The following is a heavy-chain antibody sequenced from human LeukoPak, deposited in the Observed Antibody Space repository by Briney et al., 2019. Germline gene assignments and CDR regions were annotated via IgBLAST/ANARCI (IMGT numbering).Heavy chain of an antibody. D-gene: IGHD4-17*01. CDR2: ISSSGSTI. V-gene: IGHV3-48*03. CDR3: ARVSVTTRYWGY. J-gene: IGHJ4*02. CDR1: GFTFSRFW. Sequence: GGSLRLSCVASGFTFSRFWMHWVRQAPGKGLEWVSYISSSGSTIYYADSVKGRFTISRDNAKNSLYLQMNSLRAEDTAVYYCARVSVTTRYWGYWGQGTLVTVSS.